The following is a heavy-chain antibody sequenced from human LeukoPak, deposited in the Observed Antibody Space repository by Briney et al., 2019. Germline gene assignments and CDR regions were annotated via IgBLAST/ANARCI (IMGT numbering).Heavy chain of an antibody. Sequence: GGSLRLSCAASGITFSNAWMSWVRQAPGKGLEWLGRIKTKTDGGTTDYAAPVKGRFTISRDNAKNSLYLQMNSLKAEDTAFYYCARGPSNYYGSGSGRGDYWGQGTLVTVSS. D-gene: IGHD3-10*01. CDR3: ARGPSNYYGSGSGRGDY. J-gene: IGHJ4*02. CDR2: IKTKTDGGTT. V-gene: IGHV3-15*01. CDR1: GITFSNAW.